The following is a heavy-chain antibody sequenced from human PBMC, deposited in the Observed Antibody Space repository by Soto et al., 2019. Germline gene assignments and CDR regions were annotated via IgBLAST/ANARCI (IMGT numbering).Heavy chain of an antibody. J-gene: IGHJ6*02. D-gene: IGHD6-19*01. CDR1: GFTFSSYG. CDR2: IWYDGSNK. V-gene: IGHV3-33*01. Sequence: GESLKISCAASGFTFSSYGMHWVRQAPGKGLEWVAVIWYDGSNKYYADSVKGRFTISRDNSKNTLYLQMNSLRAEDTAVYYCARDKVSAVAGNKYYYYYGMDVWGQGTTVTVSS. CDR3: ARDKVSAVAGNKYYYYYGMDV.